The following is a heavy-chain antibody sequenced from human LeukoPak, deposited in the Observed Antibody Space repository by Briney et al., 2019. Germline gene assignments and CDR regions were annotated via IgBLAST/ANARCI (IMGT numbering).Heavy chain of an antibody. Sequence: GGSLRLSCAASGFTFSSCGMHWVRQAPGKGLEWVAFIWYDGNNKYYADSVKGRFTISRDSSKNTLYLQMSSLRAGDTAVYYCAKDPLQYGSGSYYFDYWGQGTLVTVSS. CDR2: IWYDGNNK. D-gene: IGHD3-10*01. V-gene: IGHV3-30*02. J-gene: IGHJ4*02. CDR1: GFTFSSCG. CDR3: AKDPLQYGSGSYYFDY.